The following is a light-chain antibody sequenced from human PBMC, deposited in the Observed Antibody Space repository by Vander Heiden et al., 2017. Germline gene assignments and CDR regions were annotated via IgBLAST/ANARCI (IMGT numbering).Light chain of an antibody. CDR1: QSDSSN. V-gene: IGKV3-15*01. Sequence: EIVMTQSPATLSVSPGDRATLSCRASQSDSSNIAWYQQKPGQAPRLLIYGASTRATGIPARFSGSGSGTEFTLTISSLQSEDFAVYYCQQYNNWAPITFGQGTRLEIK. J-gene: IGKJ5*01. CDR3: QQYNNWAPIT. CDR2: GAS.